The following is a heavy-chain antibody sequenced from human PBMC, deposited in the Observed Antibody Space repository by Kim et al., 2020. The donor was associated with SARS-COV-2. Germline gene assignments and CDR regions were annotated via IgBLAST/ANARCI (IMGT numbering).Heavy chain of an antibody. J-gene: IGHJ4*02. CDR1: GFTFSSYA. V-gene: IGHV3-23*01. Sequence: GGSLRLSCAASGFTFSSYAMSWVRQAPGKGLEWVSAISGSGGSTYYADSVKGRFTISRDNSKNTLYLQMNSLRAEDTAVYYCAKSGASSSWYWTLDYWGQGTLVTVSS. CDR2: ISGSGGST. D-gene: IGHD6-13*01. CDR3: AKSGASSSWYWTLDY.